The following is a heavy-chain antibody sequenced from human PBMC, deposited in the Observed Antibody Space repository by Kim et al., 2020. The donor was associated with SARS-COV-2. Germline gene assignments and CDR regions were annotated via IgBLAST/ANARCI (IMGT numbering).Heavy chain of an antibody. Sequence: GGSLRLSCAASGFTFDSYEMTWVRQAPGKGLEWISFISTSGAMIHYADSVRGRFTISRDNAKRSLYLHMNSLRGEDTAVYYCARVHRRDFSSGLYANPVDQRRKFDSWGQGTLVTVSS. CDR1: GFTFDSYE. D-gene: IGHD3-3*01. CDR3: ARVHRRDFSSGLYANPVDQRRKFDS. V-gene: IGHV3-48*03. J-gene: IGHJ4*02. CDR2: ISTSGAMI.